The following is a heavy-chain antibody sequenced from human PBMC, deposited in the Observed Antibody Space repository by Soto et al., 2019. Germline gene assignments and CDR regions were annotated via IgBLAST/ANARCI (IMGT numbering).Heavy chain of an antibody. CDR1: GYTFTSYG. J-gene: IGHJ6*02. Sequence: ASVKVSCKASGYTFTSYGISWVRQAPGQGLEWMGWISAYNGNTNYAQKLQGRVTMTTDTSTSTAYMELRSLRSDDTAVYYCATYSSGWPGYYYYGMDVWGQGTTVTVS. CDR3: ATYSSGWPGYYYYGMDV. D-gene: IGHD6-19*01. CDR2: ISAYNGNT. V-gene: IGHV1-18*04.